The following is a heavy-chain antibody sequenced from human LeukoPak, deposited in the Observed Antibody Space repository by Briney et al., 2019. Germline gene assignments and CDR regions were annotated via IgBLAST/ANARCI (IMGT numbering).Heavy chain of an antibody. CDR2: ISAYNGNT. CDR1: GYTFTSYG. D-gene: IGHD3-22*01. CDR3: ARAEYYYDSSGYPLLVDY. J-gene: IGHJ4*02. V-gene: IGHV1-18*01. Sequence: ASVKVSCKASGYTFTSYGISWVRQAPGQGLEWMGWISAYNGNTNYAQKLQSRVTMTTDTSTSTAYMELRSLRSDDTAVYYCARAEYYYDSSGYPLLVDYWGQGTLVTVSS.